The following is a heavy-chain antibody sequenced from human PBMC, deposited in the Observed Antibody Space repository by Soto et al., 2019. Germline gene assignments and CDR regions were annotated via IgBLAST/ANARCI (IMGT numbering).Heavy chain of an antibody. D-gene: IGHD6-19*01. CDR1: GGSFSGYY. V-gene: IGHV4-34*01. CDR2: INHSGST. Sequence: QVQLQQWGAGLLKPSETLSLTCAVYGGSFSGYYWSWIRQPPGKGLEWIGEINHSGSTNYNPSLNTRVTISVDTYKNKFCLKLSSVTAADTAVYYCARGRYSSGWAFDYWGQGTLVTVSS. CDR3: ARGRYSSGWAFDY. J-gene: IGHJ4*02.